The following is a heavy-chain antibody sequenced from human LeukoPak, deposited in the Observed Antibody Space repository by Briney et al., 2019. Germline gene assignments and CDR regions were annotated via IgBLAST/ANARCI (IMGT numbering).Heavy chain of an antibody. CDR3: DVATVNDY. J-gene: IGHJ4*02. Sequence: GGSLRLSCAASGFTFSNAWMSWVRQAPGKGLEWVGRIKSKTDGGTTDYAAPVKGRFTISRDDSKNTLYLQMNRLKTEDTAVYTTDVATVNDYWGQGTLVTVSS. CDR1: GFTFSNAW. D-gene: IGHD5-12*01. CDR2: IKSKTDGGTT. V-gene: IGHV3-15*01.